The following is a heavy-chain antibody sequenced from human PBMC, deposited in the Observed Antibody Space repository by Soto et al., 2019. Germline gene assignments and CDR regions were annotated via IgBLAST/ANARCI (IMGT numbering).Heavy chain of an antibody. D-gene: IGHD6-13*01. CDR1: GFTFSSYA. V-gene: IGHV3-23*01. J-gene: IGHJ4*02. CDR2: ISSSGGST. Sequence: GGSLRLSCAASGFTFSSYAMHWVRQAPGKGLECVSAISSSGGSTYYADSVKGRFTISGDNSKNTLYLQMNSLRAEDTAVYYCANAGQQLVQSYFDYWGQGTLVTVSS. CDR3: ANAGQQLVQSYFDY.